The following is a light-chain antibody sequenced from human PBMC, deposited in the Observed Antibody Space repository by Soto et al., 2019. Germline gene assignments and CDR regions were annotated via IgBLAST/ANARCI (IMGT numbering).Light chain of an antibody. V-gene: IGLV2-11*01. Sequence: QSALTQPRSVSGSPGQSVTISCTGTSSDVGGYNYVSWYQQHPGKAPKLMIYDVSKRPSGVPDRFSGSKSGNTASLTISGLQAEDEADYYGCSYAGSYTVVFGVGTKVTVL. CDR3: CSYAGSYTVV. CDR1: SSDVGGYNY. J-gene: IGLJ2*01. CDR2: DVS.